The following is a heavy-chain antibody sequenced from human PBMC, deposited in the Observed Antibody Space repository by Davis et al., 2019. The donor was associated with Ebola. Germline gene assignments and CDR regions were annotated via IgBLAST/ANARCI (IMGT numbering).Heavy chain of an antibody. CDR1: GFTFSSYS. CDR3: ARVRAAATFGAFDI. D-gene: IGHD6-25*01. V-gene: IGHV3-21*06. CDR2: ISSSSSYI. J-gene: IGHJ3*02. Sequence: GESLKISCVASGFTFSSYSMTWVRQAPGKGLEWVSFISSSSSYIDYADSVKGRFTISRDNAKSSLYLQMKSLRAEDTAVYYCARVRAAATFGAFDIWGHGTMVNVSP.